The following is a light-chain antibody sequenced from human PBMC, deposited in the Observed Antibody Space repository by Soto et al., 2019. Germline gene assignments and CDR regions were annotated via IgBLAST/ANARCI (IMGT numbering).Light chain of an antibody. CDR2: GAS. V-gene: IGKV3-20*01. Sequence: EIVLTQSPGTLSLSPGERATLSCRASQSVSSSYLAWYQQKPGQAPRLLIYGASSRATGIPYRFSGSASGTDFTLTSSRLEPEDFAVYYCQQYGTSRGTFGQGTKVEIK. CDR1: QSVSSSY. J-gene: IGKJ1*01. CDR3: QQYGTSRGT.